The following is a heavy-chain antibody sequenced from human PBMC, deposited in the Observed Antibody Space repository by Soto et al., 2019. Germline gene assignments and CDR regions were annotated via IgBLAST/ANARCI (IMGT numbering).Heavy chain of an antibody. CDR1: GFTFSSYS. V-gene: IGHV3-48*01. J-gene: IGHJ6*03. Sequence: GGSLRLSCAASGFTFSSYSMNWVRQAPGKGLEWVSYISSSSSTIYYADSVKGRFTISRDNAKNSLYLQMNSLRAEDTAVYYCARLGYLYYYYMDVWGKGTTVTVSS. CDR3: ARLGYLYYYYMDV. CDR2: ISSSSSTI. D-gene: IGHD2-15*01.